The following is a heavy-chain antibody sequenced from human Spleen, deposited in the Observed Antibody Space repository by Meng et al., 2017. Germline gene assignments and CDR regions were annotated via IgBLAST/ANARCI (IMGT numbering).Heavy chain of an antibody. Sequence: QVQRQETGPGLRKPPQTLSLSCTVSGDSISSGGYYWSWIRQYPGKGLEWIGYIYHSGSTYYNPSLKSRVSISLAMSENQFSLKLTSVTAADTAVFYCARANLVRGIIDTWGQGTLVTVSS. CDR2: IYHSGST. J-gene: IGHJ5*02. CDR3: ARANLVRGIIDT. CDR1: GDSISSGGYY. V-gene: IGHV4-31*03. D-gene: IGHD3-10*01.